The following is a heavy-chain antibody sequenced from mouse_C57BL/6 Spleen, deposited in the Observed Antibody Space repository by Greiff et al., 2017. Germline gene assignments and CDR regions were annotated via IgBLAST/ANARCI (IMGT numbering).Heavy chain of an antibody. CDR1: GYTFTDYE. J-gene: IGHJ2*01. CDR3: TRPGPYYFDY. CDR2: IDPETGGT. V-gene: IGHV1-15*01. Sequence: LQESGAELVRPGASVTLSCKASGYTFTDYEMHWVKQTPVHGLEWIGAIDPETGGTAYNQKFKGKAILTADKSSSTAYMELRSLTSEDSAVYYCTRPGPYYFDYWGQGTTRTVSS.